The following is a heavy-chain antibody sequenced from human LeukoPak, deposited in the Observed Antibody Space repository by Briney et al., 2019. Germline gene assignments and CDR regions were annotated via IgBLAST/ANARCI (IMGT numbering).Heavy chain of an antibody. CDR1: GFTFSSYA. CDR2: ISYDGSNK. J-gene: IGHJ6*04. Sequence: GGSLRLSCAASGFTFSSYAMHWVRQAPGKGLEWVALISYDGSNKYYADSVKVRFTISRDNAANSLFLQMDSLRAEDTAVYYCAELGITMIGGVWGKGTTVTISS. V-gene: IGHV3-30*04. CDR3: AELGITMIGGV. D-gene: IGHD3-10*02.